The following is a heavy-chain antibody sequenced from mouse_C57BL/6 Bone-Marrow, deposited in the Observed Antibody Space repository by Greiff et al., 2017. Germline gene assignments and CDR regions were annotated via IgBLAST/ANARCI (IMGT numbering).Heavy chain of an antibody. Sequence: QVQLQQSGPELVRPGVSVKISCKGSGYTFTDYAMHWVKQSHAKSLEWIGVISTYYGDASYNQKFKDKATMTVAKSSSTAYMELARLTSEDSAVYYCAPPRNDYWGQGTTLTVSS. CDR2: ISTYYGDA. CDR3: APPRNDY. V-gene: IGHV1-67*01. J-gene: IGHJ2*01. D-gene: IGHD2-10*02. CDR1: GYTFTDYA.